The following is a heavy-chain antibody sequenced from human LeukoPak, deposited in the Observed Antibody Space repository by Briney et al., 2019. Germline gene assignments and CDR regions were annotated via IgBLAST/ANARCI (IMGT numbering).Heavy chain of an antibody. V-gene: IGHV3-20*04. CDR2: IYWDGGST. D-gene: IGHD3-16*01. Sequence: GGSLRLSCAASGFTFDDYGMNWVRQAPGKGLEWVSGIYWDGGSTGYIDSVKGRFTISRDNVKNSLYLQMNSLRAEDTAVYYCARRVGYDDYWGQGTLVTVSS. J-gene: IGHJ4*02. CDR1: GFTFDDYG. CDR3: ARRVGYDDY.